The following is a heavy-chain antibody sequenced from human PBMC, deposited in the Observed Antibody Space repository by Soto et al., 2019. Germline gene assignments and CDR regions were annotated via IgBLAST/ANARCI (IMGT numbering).Heavy chain of an antibody. CDR3: AREGVATVIGWFDL. D-gene: IGHD1-1*01. CDR2: ISYAGNT. J-gene: IGHJ5*01. V-gene: IGHV4-59*01. CDR1: GASISSYY. Sequence: QVQLQESGPGVVKPSETLSLSCSVSGASISSYYWNWIRQSPGKRLEWIGYISYAGNTNYNPALGSRVTISADTSNNQVSLTLTSVTAADTALYFCAREGVATVIGWFDLWGQGTPVTVSS.